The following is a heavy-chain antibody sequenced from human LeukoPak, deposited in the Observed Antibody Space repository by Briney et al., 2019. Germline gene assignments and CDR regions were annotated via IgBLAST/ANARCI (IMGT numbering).Heavy chain of an antibody. V-gene: IGHV3-11*04. Sequence: GGSLRLSCAASGFTFSDYYMTWIRQAPGKGLGGVSYISSSGSIIYYADSVKGRFTISRDNAKNSLYLQMNSLRAEDTAVYFCARVGYDSSGRFDYWGQGTLVTVSS. D-gene: IGHD3-22*01. CDR2: ISSSGSII. CDR1: GFTFSDYY. CDR3: ARVGYDSSGRFDY. J-gene: IGHJ4*02.